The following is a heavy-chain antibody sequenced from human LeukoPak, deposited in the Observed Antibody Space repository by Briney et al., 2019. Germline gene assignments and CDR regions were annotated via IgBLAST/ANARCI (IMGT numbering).Heavy chain of an antibody. V-gene: IGHV4-39*07. CDR3: ARGIVEANYYYYYMDV. Sequence: SETLSLTCTVSGGSISSSNYYWGWIRQPPGKGLEWIGNMYKSGSIYYNPSLKSRVTISVDTSKNQFSLNLSSVTAADTAIYFCARGIVEANYYYYYMDVWGKGTTVTISS. J-gene: IGHJ6*03. D-gene: IGHD1-26*01. CDR2: MYKSGSI. CDR1: GGSISSSNYY.